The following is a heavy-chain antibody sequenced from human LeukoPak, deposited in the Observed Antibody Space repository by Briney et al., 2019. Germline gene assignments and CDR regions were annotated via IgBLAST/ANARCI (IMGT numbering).Heavy chain of an antibody. J-gene: IGHJ6*03. CDR3: ASQSLWFGELLPDPNNYYYYYYMDV. V-gene: IGHV1-69*05. CDR1: GGTLTSYA. D-gene: IGHD3-10*01. CDR2: TIPIFGKA. Sequence: SVTVSCKASGGTLTSYAISWVRQPPGQGLEWMGGTIPIFGKANYAREFQGRVKITTDESTSTAYMELSSLRSEDTAVYYCASQSLWFGELLPDPNNYYYYYYMDVWGKGTTVTVCS.